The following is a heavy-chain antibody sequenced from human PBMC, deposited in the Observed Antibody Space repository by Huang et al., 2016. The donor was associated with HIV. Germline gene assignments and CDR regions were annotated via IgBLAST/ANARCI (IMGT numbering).Heavy chain of an antibody. CDR3: ASGYYFDY. CDR2: ISYSGST. D-gene: IGHD2-15*01. J-gene: IGHJ4*02. CDR1: GSSISNYF. Sequence: QVQLQESGPRLVKPSETLSLTCTVPGSSISNYFWSWIRQSPGKGLEYIGCISYSGSTNYNPSLRGRVTISVDTSKKQFFLKLSSVTAADTAIYFCASGYYFDYWGQGSLVTVSS. V-gene: IGHV4-59*01.